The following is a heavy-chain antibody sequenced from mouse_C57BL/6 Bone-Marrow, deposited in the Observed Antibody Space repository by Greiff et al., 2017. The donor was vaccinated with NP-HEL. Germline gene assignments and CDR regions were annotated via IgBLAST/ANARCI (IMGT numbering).Heavy chain of an antibody. Sequence: VQLQQSGAELVRPGASVKLSCTASGFTINDDYMHWVKQRPEQGLEWIGWIDPENGGTDYASKFQGKATMTADTSSSTAYLQLSSLTSEDTAVYYCTTPPGIYYDHFYAMDYWGQGTSVTVSS. CDR1: GFTINDDY. CDR3: TTPPGIYYDHFYAMDY. J-gene: IGHJ4*01. V-gene: IGHV14-4*01. D-gene: IGHD2-4*01. CDR2: IDPENGGT.